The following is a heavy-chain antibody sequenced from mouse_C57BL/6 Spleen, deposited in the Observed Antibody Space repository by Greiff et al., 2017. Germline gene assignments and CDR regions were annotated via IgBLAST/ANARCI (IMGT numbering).Heavy chain of an antibody. J-gene: IGHJ2*01. V-gene: IGHV2-4*01. CDR3: AKNALSWDLDY. Sequence: VQLVESGPGLVQPSQSLSITCTVSGFSLTSYGVHWVRQPPGKGLEWLGVIWSGGSTDYNAAFISRLSSSKDNSKSQVFFKMNSLQADDTAIYYCAKNALSWDLDYWGQGTTLTVSS. CDR1: GFSLTSYG. D-gene: IGHD4-1*01. CDR2: IWSGGST.